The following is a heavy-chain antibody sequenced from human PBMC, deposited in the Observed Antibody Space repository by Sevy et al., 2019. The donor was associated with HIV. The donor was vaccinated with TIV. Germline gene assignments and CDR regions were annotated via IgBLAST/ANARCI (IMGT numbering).Heavy chain of an antibody. CDR1: GYTITGFS. CDR3: ATTKDYYDSSGYPFDY. V-gene: IGHV1-24*01. Sequence: ASVKVSCKVTGYTITGFSMHWVRQTPGKGLEWMGTFDPEDGETIYAQKFQGRDIMTEDTSADTAHMDLSSLTSEDTAVYYCATTKDYYDSSGYPFDYWGQGTLVTVSS. D-gene: IGHD3-22*01. J-gene: IGHJ4*02. CDR2: FDPEDGET.